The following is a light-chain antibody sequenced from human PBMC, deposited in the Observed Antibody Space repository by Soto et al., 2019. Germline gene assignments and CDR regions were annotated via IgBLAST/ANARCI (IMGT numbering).Light chain of an antibody. CDR2: GAS. V-gene: IGKV3-15*01. J-gene: IGKJ1*01. CDR1: QSVRSS. CDR3: QQYNNWPRT. Sequence: EIVLTQSPGTLSLSPVERATLSCRASQSVRSSSLAWYQQKPGQAPRLLIYGASTRATGIPARFSGSGSGTEFTLTINSLQSEDFAVYYCQQYNNWPRTFGQGTKVDIK.